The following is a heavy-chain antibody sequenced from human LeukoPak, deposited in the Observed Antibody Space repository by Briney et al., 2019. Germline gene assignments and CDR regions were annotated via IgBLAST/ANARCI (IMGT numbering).Heavy chain of an antibody. CDR1: GFTFSSYA. Sequence: GGSLRLSCAASGFTFSSYAMHWVRQAPGKGLEWVAVISYDGSNKYYADSVKGRFTISRDNSKNTLYLQMNSLRAEDTAVYYCAKATVTADYYYYYYMDVWGKGTTVTVSS. J-gene: IGHJ6*03. V-gene: IGHV3-30-3*01. CDR2: ISYDGSNK. CDR3: AKATVTADYYYYYYMDV. D-gene: IGHD4-11*01.